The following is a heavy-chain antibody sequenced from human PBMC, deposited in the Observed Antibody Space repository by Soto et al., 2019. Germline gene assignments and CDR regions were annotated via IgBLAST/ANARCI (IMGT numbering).Heavy chain of an antibody. CDR2: IYYSGST. D-gene: IGHD6-13*01. CDR3: ARDIAAAGTGAFDI. J-gene: IGHJ3*02. CDR1: GGSISSYY. Sequence: PSETLSLTCTVSGGSISSYYWSWIRQPPGKGLEWIGYIYYSGSTNYNPSLKSRVTISVDTPKNQFSLKLSSVTAADTAVYYCARDIAAAGTGAFDIWGQGTMVTVSS. V-gene: IGHV4-59*01.